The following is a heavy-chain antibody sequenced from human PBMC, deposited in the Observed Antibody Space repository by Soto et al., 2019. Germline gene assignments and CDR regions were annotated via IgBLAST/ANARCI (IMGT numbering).Heavy chain of an antibody. Sequence: SETLSLTCTVSGGSISSYYWSWIRQPPGKGLELIGYIYYSGSTNYNPSLKSRVTISVDTSKNQFSLKLSSVTAADTAVYYCARDLEGNMVRGVIIPHYGMDVWGQGTTVTVSS. CDR2: IYYSGST. D-gene: IGHD3-10*01. CDR1: GGSISSYY. J-gene: IGHJ6*02. CDR3: ARDLEGNMVRGVIIPHYGMDV. V-gene: IGHV4-59*01.